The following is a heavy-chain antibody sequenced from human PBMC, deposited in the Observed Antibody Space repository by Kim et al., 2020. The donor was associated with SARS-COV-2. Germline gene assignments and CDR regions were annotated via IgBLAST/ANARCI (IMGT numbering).Heavy chain of an antibody. CDR2: YPGDSDT. D-gene: IGHD3-3*02. J-gene: IGHJ4*02. CDR3: ARISDY. V-gene: IGHV5-51*01. Sequence: YPGDSDTRYSPSFQGQVTISADKSISTAYLQWSSLKASDTAMYYCARISDYWGQGTLVTVSS.